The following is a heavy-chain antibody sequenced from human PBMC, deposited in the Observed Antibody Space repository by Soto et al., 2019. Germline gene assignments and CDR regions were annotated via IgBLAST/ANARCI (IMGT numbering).Heavy chain of an antibody. Sequence: PGGSLRLSCAASGFTFSSYAMHWVRQAPGKGLEWVAVISYDGSNKYYADSVKGRFTISRDNSKNTLYLQMNSLRAEDTAVYYCAGDRTVTTYDYYYGMDVWGQGTTVTVSS. D-gene: IGHD4-4*01. J-gene: IGHJ6*02. CDR3: AGDRTVTTYDYYYGMDV. CDR2: ISYDGSNK. V-gene: IGHV3-30-3*01. CDR1: GFTFSSYA.